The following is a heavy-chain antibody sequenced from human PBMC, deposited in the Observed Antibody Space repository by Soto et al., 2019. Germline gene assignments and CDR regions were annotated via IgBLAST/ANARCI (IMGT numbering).Heavy chain of an antibody. V-gene: IGHV1-69*13. Sequence: SVKVSCKASGGTFNSYAISWVRQAPGQGLEWMGGIIPDFGTGNSAQKFRGRVSIIADASTTTVYMRLSGLTLEDTAVYYCARERGGYNRGDFEFWGQGTQVTVSS. CDR2: IIPDFGTG. CDR1: GGTFNSYA. J-gene: IGHJ4*02. CDR3: ARERGGYNRGDFEF. D-gene: IGHD1-26*01.